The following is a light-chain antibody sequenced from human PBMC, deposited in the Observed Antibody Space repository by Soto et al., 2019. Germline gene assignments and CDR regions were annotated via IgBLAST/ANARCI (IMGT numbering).Light chain of an antibody. CDR1: QSVSSSY. Sequence: EIVLTQSPGTLSLSPGERATLSCRASQSVSSSYLVWYQQKPGQAPRLLIYGASSRATGVPDRFSGSGSGTDFTLTISRLEPEDFAVFYCQHYGSSPGTFGQGTKLEIK. CDR3: QHYGSSPGT. J-gene: IGKJ2*02. CDR2: GAS. V-gene: IGKV3-20*01.